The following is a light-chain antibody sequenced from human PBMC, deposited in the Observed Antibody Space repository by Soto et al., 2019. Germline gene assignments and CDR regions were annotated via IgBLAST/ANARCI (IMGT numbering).Light chain of an antibody. CDR2: QVT. J-gene: IGLJ1*01. CDR3: SSYAGTNTFL. Sequence: QSVLTQPASVSGSPGQSITISCTGTSSDFGTYNVVSWYQQRPGEAPKLMIYQVTKRPSGVSNRFSGSESGNTASLTISGLQAEDEAHYYCSSYAGTNTFLFGTGTKVTVL. CDR1: SSDFGTYNV. V-gene: IGLV2-23*02.